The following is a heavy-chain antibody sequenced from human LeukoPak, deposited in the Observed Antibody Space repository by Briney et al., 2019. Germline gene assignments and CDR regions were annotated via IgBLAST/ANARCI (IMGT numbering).Heavy chain of an antibody. CDR3: GKDRSSSWSNSGIDY. Sequence: PGGSLRLSCAASGFTFDDYAMHWVRQAPGKGLEWVSLIRGDGSTFYAGSVQGRFTISRDNSKNSLYLQMDSLKTEDTALYYCGKDRSSSWSNSGIDYWGQGALVTVSS. CDR2: IRGDGST. J-gene: IGHJ4*02. V-gene: IGHV3-43*02. CDR1: GFTFDDYA. D-gene: IGHD6-13*01.